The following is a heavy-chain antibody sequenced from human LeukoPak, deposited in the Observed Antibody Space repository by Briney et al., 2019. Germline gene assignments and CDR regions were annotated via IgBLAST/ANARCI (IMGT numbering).Heavy chain of an antibody. V-gene: IGHV4-34*01. J-gene: IGHJ6*03. CDR1: GGSFTTYY. CDR3: ASKGPMVRPMGV. CDR2: VNHSGNT. D-gene: IGHD3-10*01. Sequence: SETLSLTCAVHGGSFTTYYWSWIRQPPGKGLEWIGEVNHSGNTYHNPSLKSRVSMSVDTSKNQFSLRLSSVTAGDTAVYYCASKGPMVRPMGVWGTGTTVTVSS.